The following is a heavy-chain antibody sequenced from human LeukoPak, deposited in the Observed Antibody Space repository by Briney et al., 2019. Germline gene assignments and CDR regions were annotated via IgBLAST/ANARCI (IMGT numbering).Heavy chain of an antibody. Sequence: SETLSLTCTVSGGYISSYYWSWIRQPAGKGLEWIGRFYSGGSTDYNPSLKSRVTMSVETSKNQFSLKLSSVTAADTAVYYCARVYSGYDLPGSLANYYFDYWGQGTLVTVSS. J-gene: IGHJ4*02. V-gene: IGHV4-4*07. CDR3: ARVYSGYDLPGSLANYYFDY. CDR2: FYSGGST. D-gene: IGHD5-12*01. CDR1: GGYISSYY.